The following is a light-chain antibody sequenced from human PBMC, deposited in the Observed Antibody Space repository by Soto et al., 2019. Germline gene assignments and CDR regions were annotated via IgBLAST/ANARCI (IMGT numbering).Light chain of an antibody. CDR2: DAS. CDR3: QQYDNLPSIT. J-gene: IGKJ5*01. Sequence: DLQMTQSPSSLSASVGDRVTITCQASQDINNYLNWYQQTPGKPPKLLIYDASNLETGVPSRFSGSGSGTHFTFTISSLQPEDIATYYCQQYDNLPSITFGQGTRLEIK. V-gene: IGKV1-33*01. CDR1: QDINNY.